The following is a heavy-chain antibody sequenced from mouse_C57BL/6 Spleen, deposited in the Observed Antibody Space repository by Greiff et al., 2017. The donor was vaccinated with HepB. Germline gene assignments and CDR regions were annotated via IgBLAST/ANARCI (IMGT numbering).Heavy chain of an antibody. D-gene: IGHD2-2*01. CDR3: ARWGSTMVTPYYFDY. J-gene: IGHJ2*01. CDR1: GYTFTSYN. Sequence: QSGAELVRPGASVKMSCKASGYTFTSYNMHWVKQTPRQGLEWIGAIYPGNGDTSYNQKFKGKATLTVDKSSSTAYMQLSSLTSEDSAVYFCARWGSTMVTPYYFDYWGQGTTLTVSS. V-gene: IGHV1-12*01. CDR2: IYPGNGDT.